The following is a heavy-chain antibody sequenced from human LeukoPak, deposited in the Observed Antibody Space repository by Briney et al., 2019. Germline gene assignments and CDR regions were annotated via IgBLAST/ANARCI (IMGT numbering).Heavy chain of an antibody. D-gene: IGHD3-10*01. CDR3: ASFEVGA. V-gene: IGHV1-2*02. J-gene: IGHJ5*02. CDR1: GYTFTGYY. Sequence: PSASVKVSCKASGYTFTGYYMHWVRQAPGQGLEWMGWINPNSGGTNYAQKFQGRVTMTRDTSITTVYMELSRLRSDETAVFYCASFEVGAWGQGTLVTVSS. CDR2: INPNSGGT.